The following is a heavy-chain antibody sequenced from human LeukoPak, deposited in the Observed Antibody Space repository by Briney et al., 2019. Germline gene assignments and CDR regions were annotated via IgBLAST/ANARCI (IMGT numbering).Heavy chain of an antibody. V-gene: IGHV5-51*01. J-gene: IGHJ5*02. Sequence: GESLKISCMGSGYSFSNYWIGWVRQTPGKGLEWMGIIYPGDSDTRYSPSFEGQVTISADKSISTVYFQWSSLKASDTAMYYCARSVNWFDPWGQGTLVTVSS. CDR1: GYSFSNYW. CDR3: ARSVNWFDP. CDR2: IYPGDSDT.